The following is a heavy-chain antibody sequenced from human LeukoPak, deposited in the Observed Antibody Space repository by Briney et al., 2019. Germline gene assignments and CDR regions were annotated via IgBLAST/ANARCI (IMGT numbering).Heavy chain of an antibody. Sequence: SETLSLTRTVSGGSISSNYWSWIRQPAGKGLEWIGRIYTSGSTNYNPSLKSRVTMSVDTSKNQLSLKLSSVTAADTAVYYCAKTIFGVVITDYGMDVWGQGTTVTVSS. CDR1: GGSISSNY. J-gene: IGHJ6*02. D-gene: IGHD3-3*01. CDR3: AKTIFGVVITDYGMDV. CDR2: IYTSGST. V-gene: IGHV4-4*07.